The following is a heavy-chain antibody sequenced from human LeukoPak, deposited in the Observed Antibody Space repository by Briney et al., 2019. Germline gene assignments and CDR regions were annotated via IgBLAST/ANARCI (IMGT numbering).Heavy chain of an antibody. CDR3: AREVVVVPAATSYYYYYMDV. J-gene: IGHJ6*03. V-gene: IGHV3-21*01. CDR1: GFTFSSYS. CDR2: ISSSSSYI. D-gene: IGHD2-2*01. Sequence: GGSLRLSCAASGFTFSSYSMNWVRQAPGRGLEWVSSISSSSSYIYYADSVKGRFTISRDNAKNSLYLQMNSLRAEDTAVYYCAREVVVVPAATSYYYYYMDVWGKGTTVTVSS.